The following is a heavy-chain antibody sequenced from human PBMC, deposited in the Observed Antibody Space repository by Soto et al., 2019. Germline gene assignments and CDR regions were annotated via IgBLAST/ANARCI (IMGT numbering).Heavy chain of an antibody. CDR1: GFNFSSSG. Sequence: QVQLVESGGGVVQPGRSLRLSCAASGFNFSSSGMHWVRQAPGKGLEWVAVISYDGNNNYYGDSVRGRFTISRDNSKNTLYLQMNSLRPEDTAVYYCARYSGAGSFDYWGQGTLVTVSS. D-gene: IGHD2-15*01. CDR3: ARYSGAGSFDY. J-gene: IGHJ4*02. V-gene: IGHV3-30*03. CDR2: ISYDGNNN.